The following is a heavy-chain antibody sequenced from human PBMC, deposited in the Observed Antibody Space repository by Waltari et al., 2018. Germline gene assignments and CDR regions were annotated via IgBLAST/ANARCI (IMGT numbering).Heavy chain of an antibody. D-gene: IGHD5-12*01. J-gene: IGHJ5*02. CDR1: GGPIRRSCYY. Sequence: LQLQESGPGLVKHSETLSLTCTVPGGPIRRSCYYWGWLRLSPGKGLEWIGSIYYSGRIDYNPTLKSRVTISGDTSKNQFSLELTSVTAADTAVYYCARHWKKSGYRFDPWGQGTLVTVSS. CDR2: IYYSGRI. CDR3: ARHWKKSGYRFDP. V-gene: IGHV4-39*01.